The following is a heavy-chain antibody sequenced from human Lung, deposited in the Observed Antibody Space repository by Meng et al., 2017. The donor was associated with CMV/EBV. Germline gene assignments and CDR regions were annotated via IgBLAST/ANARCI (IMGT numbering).Heavy chain of an antibody. CDR3: ARQDSYTNYYFDL. V-gene: IGHV5-51*01. J-gene: IGHJ4*02. Sequence: GGPLRLSXKGSGYSFTTHWIGWVRQMPGKGLEWMGVIYPGDSDTTYSPSFQGRVTISADKSITTAYLQLRSLKASDTAVYYCARQDSYTNYYFDLWGRGTLVTVSS. D-gene: IGHD4-11*01. CDR1: GYSFTTHW. CDR2: IYPGDSDT.